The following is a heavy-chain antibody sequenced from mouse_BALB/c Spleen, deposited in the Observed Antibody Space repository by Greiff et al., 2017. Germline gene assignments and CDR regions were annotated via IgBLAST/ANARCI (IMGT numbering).Heavy chain of an antibody. CDR1: GFNIKDYY. D-gene: IGHD1-1*02. CDR2: IDPENGNT. V-gene: IGHV14-1*02. Sequence: EVKLVESGAELVRPGALVKLSCKASGFNIKDYYMHWVKQSPEQGLEWIGWIDPENGNTIYDPKFQGKASITADTSSNTAYLQLSSLTSEDTAVYYCARGHNYGYFDVWGAGTTVTVSS. CDR3: ARGHNYGYFDV. J-gene: IGHJ1*01.